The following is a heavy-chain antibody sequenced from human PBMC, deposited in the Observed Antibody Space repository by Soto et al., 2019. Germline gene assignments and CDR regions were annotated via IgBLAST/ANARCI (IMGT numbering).Heavy chain of an antibody. V-gene: IGHV3-23*01. Sequence: EVQLLESGGGLVQPGGSLRLSCAASGFTFSSYAMRWVRQAPVKGLEWVSAISGSGGSTYYADSVKGRFTISRDNSKNTLYVQMNSLRAEDTAVYYCARRGRGSYYDYWGQGTLVTVSS. CDR2: ISGSGGST. D-gene: IGHD3-16*01. CDR3: ARRGRGSYYDY. CDR1: GFTFSSYA. J-gene: IGHJ4*02.